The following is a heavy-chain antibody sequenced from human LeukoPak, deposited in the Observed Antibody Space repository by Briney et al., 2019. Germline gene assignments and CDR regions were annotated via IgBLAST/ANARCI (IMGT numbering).Heavy chain of an antibody. Sequence: GESLNISCKGSGYSFTSYWIGWVRQMPGKGLEWLGIIYPGDSDTIYSPSFQGQVTISADKSISTAYLQWSSLKASDTAMYYCARSAGAAPYAFDIWGQGTMVTVSS. CDR1: GYSFTSYW. V-gene: IGHV5-51*03. CDR3: ARSAGAAPYAFDI. CDR2: IYPGDSDT. J-gene: IGHJ3*02. D-gene: IGHD6-6*01.